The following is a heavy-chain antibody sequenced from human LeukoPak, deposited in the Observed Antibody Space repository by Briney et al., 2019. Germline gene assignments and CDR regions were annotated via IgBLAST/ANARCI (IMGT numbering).Heavy chain of an antibody. Sequence: ASVQVSCQASGYNFISYYMHWVRQAPGQGLEWMGIINPSGGSTSYAQKFQDRVTMTRDTSTSTVYMELSSLKSEDTAVYYCAREDVVLVDAVRYYYYGMDVWGQGTTVTVSS. J-gene: IGHJ6*02. D-gene: IGHD2-8*01. CDR1: GYNFISYY. CDR3: AREDVVLVDAVRYYYYGMDV. V-gene: IGHV1-46*01. CDR2: INPSGGST.